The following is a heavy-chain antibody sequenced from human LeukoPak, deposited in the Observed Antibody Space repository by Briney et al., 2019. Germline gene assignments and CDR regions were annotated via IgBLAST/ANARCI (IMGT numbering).Heavy chain of an antibody. Sequence: PSETLSLTCAVYGGSFSGYYWSWIRQPPGKGLEWIGEINHSGSTYYNPSLKSRVTISVDTSKNQFSLKLSSVTAADTAVYYCARDRDGYNSDWGQGTLVTVSS. D-gene: IGHD5-24*01. CDR3: ARDRDGYNSD. J-gene: IGHJ4*02. V-gene: IGHV4-34*01. CDR1: GGSFSGYY. CDR2: INHSGST.